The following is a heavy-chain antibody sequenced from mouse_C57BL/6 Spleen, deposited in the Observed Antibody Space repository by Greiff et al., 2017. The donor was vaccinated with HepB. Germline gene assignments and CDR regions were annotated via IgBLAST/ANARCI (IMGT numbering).Heavy chain of an antibody. CDR2: IYPGDGDT. CDR1: GYAFSSSW. J-gene: IGHJ4*01. Sequence: QVQLKESGPELVKPGASVKISCKASGYAFSSSWMNWVKQRPGKGLEWIGRIYPGDGDTNYNGKFKGKATLTADKSSSTAYMQLISLTSEDSAVYFCAREGDYDYDYYAMDYWGQGTSVTVSS. V-gene: IGHV1-82*01. CDR3: AREGDYDYDYYAMDY. D-gene: IGHD2-4*01.